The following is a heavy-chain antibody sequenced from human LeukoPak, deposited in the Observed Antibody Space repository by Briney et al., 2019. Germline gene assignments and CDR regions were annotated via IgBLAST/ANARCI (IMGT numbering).Heavy chain of an antibody. J-gene: IGHJ6*03. Sequence: ASVKVSCKASGYTFTGYYMHWVRQAPGQGLEWMGWINPNSGNTGYAQKFQGRVTITRNTSISTAYMELSSLRSEDTAVYYCARAYYDFWSGYDLRRNYYYYYMDVWGKGTTVTVSS. CDR3: ARAYYDFWSGYDLRRNYYYYYMDV. CDR2: INPNSGNT. CDR1: GYTFTGYY. D-gene: IGHD3-3*01. V-gene: IGHV1-8*03.